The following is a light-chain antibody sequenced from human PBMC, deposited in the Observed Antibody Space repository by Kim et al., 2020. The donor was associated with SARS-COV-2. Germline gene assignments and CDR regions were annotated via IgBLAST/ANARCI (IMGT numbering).Light chain of an antibody. Sequence: LSASVGDTVTTPCRASQSVRTWLAWYQQKPGQAPKLLIYTASSLESRVPSRFSGNGSGTEFTLTISSLQPDDFATYYCQQYDSYYTFGQGTKLEIK. CDR3: QQYDSYYT. J-gene: IGKJ2*01. V-gene: IGKV1-5*03. CDR1: QSVRTW. CDR2: TAS.